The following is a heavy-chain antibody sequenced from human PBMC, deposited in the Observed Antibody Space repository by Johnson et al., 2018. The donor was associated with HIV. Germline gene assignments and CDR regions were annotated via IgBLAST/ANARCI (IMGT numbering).Heavy chain of an antibody. Sequence: VQLVESGGGLVQPGKSLRLSCEASGFTFNYYWMTWVRQAPGKGLEWVANINQYGGEKYYVDSVEGRFSISRDNAQNSLFLQMSSLRPEDTAIYYCARGQRATDIWGQGTMVTVSS. CDR3: ARGQRATDI. V-gene: IGHV3-7*01. CDR2: INQYGGEK. J-gene: IGHJ3*02. CDR1: GFTFNYYW.